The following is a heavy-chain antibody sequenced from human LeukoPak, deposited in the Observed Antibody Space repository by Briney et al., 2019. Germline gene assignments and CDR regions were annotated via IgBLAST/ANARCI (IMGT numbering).Heavy chain of an antibody. Sequence: ASVKVSCRASGYTFTSYGLRWVRQATGQGLEWMGWINPNNGDTGYAQTFRDRVTITRDTSISTAYMEVRSLGSEDTAVYFCARTTSLSASGYDYWGQGTLVTVSS. V-gene: IGHV1-8*01. J-gene: IGHJ4*02. CDR2: INPNNGDT. CDR3: ARTTSLSASGYDY. CDR1: GYTFTSYG. D-gene: IGHD6-25*01.